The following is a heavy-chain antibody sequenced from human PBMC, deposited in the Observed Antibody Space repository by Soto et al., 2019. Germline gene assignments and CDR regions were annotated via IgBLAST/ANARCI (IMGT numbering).Heavy chain of an antibody. CDR2: IFHSGDT. Sequence: QVQLQESGPGLVKPSGTLSLTCAVSGDSISNSRWWTWVRQPPGKGLEWIGDIFHSGDTNYNPSHKSRVFISVDKPQNPFSLKVSSVTAADTAVYYCAYSTGWYRHDVWGQGTVVTVSS. V-gene: IGHV4-4*02. CDR1: GDSISNSRW. D-gene: IGHD6-19*01. CDR3: AYSTGWYRHDV. J-gene: IGHJ3*01.